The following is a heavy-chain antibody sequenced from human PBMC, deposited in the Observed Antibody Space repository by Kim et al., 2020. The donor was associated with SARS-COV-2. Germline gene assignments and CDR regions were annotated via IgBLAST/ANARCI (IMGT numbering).Heavy chain of an antibody. J-gene: IGHJ4*02. D-gene: IGHD3-10*01. CDR3: ARDRGFREFMGADY. CDR2: ISYDGSNK. Sequence: GGSLRLSCAASGFTFSSYAMHWVRQAPGKGLEWVAVISYDGSNKYYADSVKGRFTISRDNSKNTLYLQMNSLRAEDTAVYYCARDRGFREFMGADYWGQGTLVTVSS. V-gene: IGHV3-30-3*01. CDR1: GFTFSSYA.